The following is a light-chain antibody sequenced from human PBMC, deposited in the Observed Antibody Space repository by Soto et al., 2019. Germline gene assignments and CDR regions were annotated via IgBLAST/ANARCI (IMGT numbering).Light chain of an antibody. Sequence: IQMTQSPSTLSGSVGDRVTITCRASQGISSYLAWYQQKPVKAPKLLIYAASTLQSGVPSRFSGSGSGTAFTLTISCLQPKDFETISCQQYYSYPRTFGQGTKWIS. J-gene: IGKJ1*01. CDR3: QQYYSYPRT. CDR2: AAS. CDR1: QGISSY. V-gene: IGKV1-8*01.